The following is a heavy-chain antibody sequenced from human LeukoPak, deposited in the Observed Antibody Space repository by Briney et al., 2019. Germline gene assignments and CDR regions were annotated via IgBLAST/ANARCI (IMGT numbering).Heavy chain of an antibody. V-gene: IGHV3-30*04. CDR3: ARAVQDRWAYCGGDCSYFDY. Sequence: PGGSLRLSCAASGFTFSSYAMHWVRQAPGKGLEWVAVISYDGSNKYYADSVKGRFTISRDNSKNTLYLQMNSLRAEDTAVYYCARAVQDRWAYCGGDCSYFDYWGQGTLVTVSS. J-gene: IGHJ4*02. CDR2: ISYDGSNK. D-gene: IGHD2-21*02. CDR1: GFTFSSYA.